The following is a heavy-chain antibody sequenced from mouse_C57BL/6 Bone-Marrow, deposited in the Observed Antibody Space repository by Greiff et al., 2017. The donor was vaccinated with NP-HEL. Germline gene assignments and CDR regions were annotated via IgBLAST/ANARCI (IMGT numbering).Heavy chain of an antibody. CDR3: ARTYYGSPHYYAMDY. CDR1: GFTFSDYY. Sequence: EVHLVESEGGLVQPGSSMKLSCTASGFTFSDYYMAWVRQVPEKGLEWVANINYDGSSTYYLDSLKSRFIISRDNAKNILYLQMSSLKSEDTATYYCARTYYGSPHYYAMDYWGQGTSVTVSS. J-gene: IGHJ4*01. V-gene: IGHV5-16*01. CDR2: INYDGSST. D-gene: IGHD1-1*01.